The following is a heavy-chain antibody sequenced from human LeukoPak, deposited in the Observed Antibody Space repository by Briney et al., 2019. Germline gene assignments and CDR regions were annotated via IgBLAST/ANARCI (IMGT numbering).Heavy chain of an antibody. J-gene: IGHJ3*02. V-gene: IGHV3-23*01. CDR3: AKSHSSGYYYVAFDI. D-gene: IGHD3-22*01. CDR2: ISGSGDRT. CDR1: GFTLSNYV. Sequence: PGGSLRLSCADAGFTLSNYVMTWVRQAPGKGLEWVSAISGSGDRTYYADSVYGRLTISRDNSKNTLYLQMNSLRAEDTAVYYCAKSHSSGYYYVAFDIWGQGTTVTVSS.